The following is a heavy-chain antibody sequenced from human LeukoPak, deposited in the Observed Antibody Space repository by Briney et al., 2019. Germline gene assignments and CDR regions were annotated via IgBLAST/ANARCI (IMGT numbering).Heavy chain of an antibody. CDR2: ISDDGRNK. V-gene: IGHV3-30*18. CDR1: GFSFISYG. CDR3: AKRPSDYGDYVTYFDY. J-gene: IGHJ4*02. D-gene: IGHD4-17*01. Sequence: GGSLRLSCAASGFSFISYGMHWVRQAPGKGLEWVGVISDDGRNKKYADSVKGRFTISRDNSKDTLYLQMNSLRDEDTAVYYCAKRPSDYGDYVTYFDYWGQGTLDTVSS.